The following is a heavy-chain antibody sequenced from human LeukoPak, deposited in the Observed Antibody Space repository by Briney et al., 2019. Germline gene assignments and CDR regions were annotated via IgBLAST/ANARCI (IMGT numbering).Heavy chain of an antibody. CDR1: GVSMSSGSSY. V-gene: IGHV4-39*01. J-gene: IGHJ3*02. D-gene: IGHD5-12*01. CDR2: IYYSGST. CDR3: ARTRGYSGYVDAFDI. Sequence: SETLSLTCTVSGVSMSSGSSYWGWIRQPPGKGLEWIGTIYYSGSTYYNPSLKSRVTISADTSKNQFSLKLSSVTAADTAVYYCARTRGYSGYVDAFDIWGQGTMVTVFS.